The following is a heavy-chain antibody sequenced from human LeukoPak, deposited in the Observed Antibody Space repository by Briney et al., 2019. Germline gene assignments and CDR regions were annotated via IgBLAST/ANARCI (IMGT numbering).Heavy chain of an antibody. CDR3: ARDVRATRLFDF. V-gene: IGHV3-48*03. Sequence: PAGSLRLSCAASGFTFSSYEMNWVRQAPGKGLEWISYISSSGGSIDYADSVKGRFIISRDNAKNSLYLQMNSLRAEDTAVYYCARDVRATRLFDFWGQGTLVTVSS. D-gene: IGHD1-26*01. CDR1: GFTFSSYE. J-gene: IGHJ4*02. CDR2: ISSSGGSI.